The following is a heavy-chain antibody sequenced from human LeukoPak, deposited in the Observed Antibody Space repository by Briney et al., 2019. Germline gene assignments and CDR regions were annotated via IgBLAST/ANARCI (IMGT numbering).Heavy chain of an antibody. V-gene: IGHV3-64*02. D-gene: IGHD3-3*02. J-gene: IGHJ6*04. CDR1: GFTFTNYA. CDR3: ARRFAAQLAFVDV. CDR2: ISYSGGST. Sequence: GGSLRLFCAASGFTFTNYAMHWVRQARGKGLEYVSAISYSGGSTYYADSVKGRCTISRDNSKNTLYLQMGSLIAEGMGVYYCARRFAAQLAFVDVWGKGTTVTISS.